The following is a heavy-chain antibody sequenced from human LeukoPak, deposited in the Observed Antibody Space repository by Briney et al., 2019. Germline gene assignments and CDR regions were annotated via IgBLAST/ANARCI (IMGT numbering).Heavy chain of an antibody. CDR2: INHSGST. CDR1: GGSFSDYY. CDR3: ARRSERRWFDP. V-gene: IGHV4-34*01. Sequence: SETLSLTCAVYGGSFSDYYWSWIRQPPGKGLEWIGEINHSGSTNYNPSLKSRVTISVDTSKNQFSLKLSSVTAADTAVYYCARRSERRWFDPWGQGTLVTVSS. J-gene: IGHJ5*02.